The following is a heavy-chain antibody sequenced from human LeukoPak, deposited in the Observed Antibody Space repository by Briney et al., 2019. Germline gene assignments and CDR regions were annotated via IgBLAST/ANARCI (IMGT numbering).Heavy chain of an antibody. V-gene: IGHV1-69*01. J-gene: IGHJ5*02. CDR1: GGTFSSYA. Sequence: GASVKVSCKASGGTFSSYAISWVRQAPGQGLEWMGGIIPIFGTANYAQKFQGRVTITADESTSTAYMELSSLRSEDTAVYYCARAPVMRAAAGNGWFDPWGQGTLVTVSS. CDR3: ARAPVMRAAAGNGWFDP. D-gene: IGHD6-13*01. CDR2: IIPIFGTA.